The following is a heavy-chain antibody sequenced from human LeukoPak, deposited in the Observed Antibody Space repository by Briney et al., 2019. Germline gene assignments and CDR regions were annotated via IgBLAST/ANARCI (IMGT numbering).Heavy chain of an antibody. Sequence: GGSLRLSCIASGFTLSAYTMNWVRQAPGKGLEWVSTLTRGGDNDIHYADSVKGRFTISRDNSKNSLCLQMNSLRADDTAVYYCVRDAYGAHFDYWGQGTLVTVSA. CDR2: LTRGGDNDI. V-gene: IGHV3-21*06. CDR3: VRDAYGAHFDY. J-gene: IGHJ4*02. CDR1: GFTLSAYT. D-gene: IGHD2-21*01.